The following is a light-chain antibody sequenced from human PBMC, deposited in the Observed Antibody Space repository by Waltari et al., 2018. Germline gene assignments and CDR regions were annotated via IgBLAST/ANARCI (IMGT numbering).Light chain of an antibody. Sequence: QSALTQAASVSGSPGQSITISCTGTRYDIGGYTYVSWYQQHPGKAPKHMIFDVSNRPSGVSNRFSGSRSGNTASLTISGLQPEDEAVYYCSSYISSAFVVFGGGTKLTVL. CDR2: DVS. CDR1: RYDIGGYTY. CDR3: SSYISSAFVV. V-gene: IGLV2-14*03. J-gene: IGLJ2*01.